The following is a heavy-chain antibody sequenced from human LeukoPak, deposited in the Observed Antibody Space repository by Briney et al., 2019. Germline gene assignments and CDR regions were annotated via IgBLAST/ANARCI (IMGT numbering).Heavy chain of an antibody. Sequence: GGPLRLSCAASGFTFSSNYMSWVRQAPGKGLEWVSVIYSGGSTYYADSVMGRFTISRDNSKNTLYLQMNSLRAEDTAVYYCATSGWVVTNPFDYWGQGTLVTVSS. V-gene: IGHV3-53*01. J-gene: IGHJ4*02. D-gene: IGHD2-21*02. CDR2: IYSGGST. CDR1: GFTFSSNY. CDR3: ATSGWVVTNPFDY.